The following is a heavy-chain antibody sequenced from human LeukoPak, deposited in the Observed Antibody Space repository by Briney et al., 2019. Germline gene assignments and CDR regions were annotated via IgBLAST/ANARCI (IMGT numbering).Heavy chain of an antibody. J-gene: IGHJ5*02. D-gene: IGHD2-15*01. CDR1: GGSISSYY. Sequence: SETLSLTCTVSGGSISSYYWSWIRQPPGKGLEWIGYIYYSGSTNYNPSLKSRVTISVDTPKNQFSLKLSSVTAADTAVYYCARALTPNWFDPWGQGTLVTVSS. CDR3: ARALTPNWFDP. CDR2: IYYSGST. V-gene: IGHV4-59*08.